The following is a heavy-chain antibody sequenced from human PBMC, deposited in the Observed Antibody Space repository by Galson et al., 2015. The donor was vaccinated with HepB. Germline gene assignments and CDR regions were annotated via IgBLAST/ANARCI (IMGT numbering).Heavy chain of an antibody. CDR2: INPSGGST. Sequence: SVKVSCKASGYTFTSYYMHWVRQAPEQGLEWMGIINPSGGSTSYAQKFQGRVTMTRDTSTSTVYMELSSLRSEDTAVYYCARETTVTTDYYYYYYMDVWGKGTTVTVSS. J-gene: IGHJ6*03. CDR1: GYTFTSYY. D-gene: IGHD4-17*01. V-gene: IGHV1-46*01. CDR3: ARETTVTTDYYYYYYMDV.